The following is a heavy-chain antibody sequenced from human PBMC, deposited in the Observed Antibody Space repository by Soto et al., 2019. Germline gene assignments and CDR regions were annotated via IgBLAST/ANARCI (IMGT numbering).Heavy chain of an antibody. D-gene: IGHD3-3*02. CDR2: VYYSGTT. CDR1: NGSISSKSHY. Sequence: TLSLTCTVSNGSISSKSHYWGWMRQPPGKGLEWIGTVYYSGTTYYNPSLKSRVIISVDPSKDQFSLKLSSVTAADSAVYYCARILPHFWSGYFDSWGQGSMVTVYS. J-gene: IGHJ4*02. V-gene: IGHV4-39*01. CDR3: ARILPHFWSGYFDS.